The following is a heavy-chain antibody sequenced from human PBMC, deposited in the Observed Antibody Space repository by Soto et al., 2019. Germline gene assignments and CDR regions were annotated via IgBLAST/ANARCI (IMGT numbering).Heavy chain of an antibody. CDR1: GGSISSSSYY. J-gene: IGHJ5*02. Sequence: SETLSLTCTVSGGSISSSSYYWGWIRQPPGKGLEWIGSIYYSGSTYYNPSLKSRVTISVDTSKNQFSLKLSSVTAADTAVYYCARHEGLPYNYWFDPWGQGTLVTVSS. CDR2: IYYSGST. V-gene: IGHV4-39*01. CDR3: ARHEGLPYNYWFDP. D-gene: IGHD1-1*01.